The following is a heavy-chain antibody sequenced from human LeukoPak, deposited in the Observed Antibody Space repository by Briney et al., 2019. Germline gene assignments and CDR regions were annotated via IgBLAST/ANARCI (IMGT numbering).Heavy chain of an antibody. V-gene: IGHV5-51*01. Sequence: GESLKISCKGSGYSFTSYWIGWVRQMPGKGLEWMGIIYPGDSDTRYSPSLQGQVTISADKSISTAYLQWSSLKASDTAMYYCARIEYITAGMYYFDYWGQGTLVTVSS. D-gene: IGHD3-3*01. CDR2: IYPGDSDT. CDR1: GYSFTSYW. J-gene: IGHJ4*02. CDR3: ARIEYITAGMYYFDY.